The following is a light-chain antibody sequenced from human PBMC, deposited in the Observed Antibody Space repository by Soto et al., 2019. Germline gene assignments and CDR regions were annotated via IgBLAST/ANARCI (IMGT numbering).Light chain of an antibody. Sequence: DIQMTQSPSSLSASVGDRVTISCRASETIATYLNWYQQKPGRVPEVLIYGASRLQRGVPSRFTGSGYGTDFTLTISSLQPEDVAAYYCQKYNSAPLTFGGGTKVEIK. J-gene: IGKJ4*01. CDR2: GAS. CDR3: QKYNSAPLT. V-gene: IGKV1-27*01. CDR1: ETIATY.